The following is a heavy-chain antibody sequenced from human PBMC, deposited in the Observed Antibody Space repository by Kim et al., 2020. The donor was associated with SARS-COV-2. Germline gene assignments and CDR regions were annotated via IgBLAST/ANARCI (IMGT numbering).Heavy chain of an antibody. J-gene: IGHJ4*02. D-gene: IGHD2-8*01. Sequence: GGSLRLSCVASGFTFSSFGMSWVRQAPGKGLEWVSTISGRGDNTYYADSVKGRFTISRDNSKNTLYLQMNTLRAEDTAIYYCVYRTSSEYWGQGTLVTVSS. CDR3: VYRTSSEY. CDR2: ISGRGDNT. V-gene: IGHV3-23*01. CDR1: GFTFSSFG.